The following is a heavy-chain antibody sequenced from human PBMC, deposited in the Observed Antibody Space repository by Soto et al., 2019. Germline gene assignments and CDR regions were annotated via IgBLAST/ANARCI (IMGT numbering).Heavy chain of an antibody. D-gene: IGHD3-22*01. V-gene: IGHV4-30-4*01. CDR3: ARAADYYDSSGSRYNWFDP. J-gene: IGHJ5*02. CDR2: IYYSGST. CDR1: GGSISSGDYY. Sequence: SETLSLTCTVSGGSISSGDYYWSWIRQPPGKGLERIGYIYYSGSTYYNPSLKSRATISVDTSKNQFSLKLSSVTAADTAVYYCARAADYYDSSGSRYNWFDPWGQGTLVTVSS.